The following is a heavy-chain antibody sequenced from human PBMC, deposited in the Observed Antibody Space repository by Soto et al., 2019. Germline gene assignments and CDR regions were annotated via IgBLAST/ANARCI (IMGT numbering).Heavy chain of an antibody. V-gene: IGHV4-61*01. Sequence: SETLSLTCTVSGGSVSSGSYYWSWIRQPPGKGLEWIGYIYYSGSTNYNPSLKSRVTISVDTSKNQFSLKLSSVTAADTAVYYCARDCGGDCYSTTTNEHYYYYGMDVWGQGNTVT. J-gene: IGHJ6*02. CDR3: ARDCGGDCYSTTTNEHYYYYGMDV. CDR2: IYYSGST. D-gene: IGHD2-21*02. CDR1: GGSVSSGSYY.